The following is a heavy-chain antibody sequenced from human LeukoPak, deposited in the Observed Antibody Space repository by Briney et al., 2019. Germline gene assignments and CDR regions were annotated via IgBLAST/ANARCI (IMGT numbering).Heavy chain of an antibody. Sequence: PGGSLRLSCAASGFTFSSYWMSWVRQAPGKGLEWVANIKQDGSEKYYVDSVKGRFTISRDNAKNSLYLQMNSLRAEDTAVYYCARDSIYFDWLGVFDYWGQGTLVTVSS. CDR2: IKQDGSEK. V-gene: IGHV3-7*01. D-gene: IGHD3-9*01. CDR3: ARDSIYFDWLGVFDY. J-gene: IGHJ4*02. CDR1: GFTFSSYW.